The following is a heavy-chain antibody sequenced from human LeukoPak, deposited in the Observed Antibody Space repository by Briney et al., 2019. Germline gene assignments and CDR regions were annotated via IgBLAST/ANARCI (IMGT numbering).Heavy chain of an antibody. CDR2: INPSGGST. CDR3: ARFPLVGYSGSYGMDV. CDR1: GYTFTSYY. Sequence: ASVKVSCKASGYTFTSYYMHWVRQAPGQGLEWMGIINPSGGSTSYAQKFQGRVTMTRDTSTSTVYMELSSLRSEDTAVYYCARFPLVGYSGSYGMDVWGQGTTVTVSS. J-gene: IGHJ6*02. V-gene: IGHV1-46*01. D-gene: IGHD2-8*02.